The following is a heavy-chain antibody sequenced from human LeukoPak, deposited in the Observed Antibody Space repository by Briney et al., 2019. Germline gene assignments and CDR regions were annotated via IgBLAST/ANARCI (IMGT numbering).Heavy chain of an antibody. CDR1: GFTVSSNY. J-gene: IGHJ4*02. V-gene: IGHV3-66*01. D-gene: IGHD5-12*01. CDR3: ASLGLATTGGLDY. CDR2: IYSGGST. Sequence: PGGSLRLSCAAFGFTVSSNYMSWVRQAPGKGLEWVSVIYSGGSTYYADSVKGRFTISRDNSKNTLYLQMNSLRAEDTAVYYCASLGLATTGGLDYWGQGTLVTVSS.